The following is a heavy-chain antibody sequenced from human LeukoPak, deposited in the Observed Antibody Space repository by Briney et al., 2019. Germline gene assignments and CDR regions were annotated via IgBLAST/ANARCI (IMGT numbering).Heavy chain of an antibody. Sequence: GGSLRLSCTASGFTFSIYAMSWVRQAPGRGLEWVSAITSSGDTTFYADSVRGRFTISRDNSKNTLYLQMGSLRAEDTAVFYCAKDRPNYFGSNGHYYRRNGDSWGQGTLVTVSS. J-gene: IGHJ5*01. CDR2: ITSSGDTT. CDR1: GFTFSIYA. D-gene: IGHD3-10*01. CDR3: AKDRPNYFGSNGHYYRRNGDS. V-gene: IGHV3-23*01.